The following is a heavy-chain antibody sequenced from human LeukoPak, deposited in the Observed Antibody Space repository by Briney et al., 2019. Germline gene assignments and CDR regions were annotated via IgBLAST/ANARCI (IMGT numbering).Heavy chain of an antibody. V-gene: IGHV1-18*01. J-gene: IGHJ4*02. CDR2: ISAYNGNT. CDR1: GYTFTSYG. Sequence: GASVKVSCKASGYTFTSYGISWVRQAPGQGLEWMGWISAYNGNTNYAQKLQGRVTMTTDTSTSTAYMQLRSLRSDDTAVSYCARDEDYYDSSYYWGQGTLVTVSS. CDR3: ARDEDYYDSSYY. D-gene: IGHD3-22*01.